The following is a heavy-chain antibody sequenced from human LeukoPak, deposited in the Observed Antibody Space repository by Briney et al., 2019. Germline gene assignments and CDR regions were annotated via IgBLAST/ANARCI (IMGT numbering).Heavy chain of an antibody. J-gene: IGHJ4*02. V-gene: IGHV1-69*05. CDR1: GGTFSSYA. CDR3: ARGVICSGGSCYSTYYFDY. Sequence: GASVKVSCKASGGTFSSYAISWVRQAPGQGLEWMGGISPIFGTANYAQKFQGRVTITTDESTSTAYMELSSLRSEDTAVYYCARGVICSGGSCYSTYYFDYWGQGTLVTVSS. D-gene: IGHD2-15*01. CDR2: ISPIFGTA.